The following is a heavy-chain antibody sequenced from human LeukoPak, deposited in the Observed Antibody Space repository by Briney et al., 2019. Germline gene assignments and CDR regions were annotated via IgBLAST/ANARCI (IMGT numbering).Heavy chain of an antibody. V-gene: IGHV3-9*01. D-gene: IGHD6-13*01. Sequence: GGSLRLSCAASGFTFDDYAMHWVRQAPGKGLEWVSGISWNSGSIGYADSVKGRFTISRDNAKNSLYLQMNSLRAEDTALYYCAKDYGSSGAYYFDYWGQGTLVTVSS. CDR2: ISWNSGSI. CDR1: GFTFDDYA. CDR3: AKDYGSSGAYYFDY. J-gene: IGHJ4*02.